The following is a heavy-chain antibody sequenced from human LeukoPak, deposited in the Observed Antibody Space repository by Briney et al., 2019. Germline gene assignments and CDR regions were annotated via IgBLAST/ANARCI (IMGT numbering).Heavy chain of an antibody. J-gene: IGHJ4*02. Sequence: PSETLSLTCTVSGGSISSYYWSWIRQPPGKGLEWIGFIYYSGSTNYNPSLKSRVTISLDTSKNQFSLKLSSVTAADTAVYYCARAILSGYPDSWGQGTLVIVFS. CDR1: GGSISSYY. V-gene: IGHV4-59*01. CDR2: IYYSGST. D-gene: IGHD3-3*01. CDR3: ARAILSGYPDS.